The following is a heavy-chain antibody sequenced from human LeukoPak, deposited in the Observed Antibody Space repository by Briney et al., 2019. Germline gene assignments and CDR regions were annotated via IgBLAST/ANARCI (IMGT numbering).Heavy chain of an antibody. J-gene: IGHJ6*03. Sequence: GESLKISCKGFGYSFTSYWIGWVRQMPGKGLEWMGIIYPGDSDTRYSPSFQGQVTISADKSISTAYLQWSSLKASDTAMYYCARLGCSSTSCYRMDVWGKGTTVTVSS. CDR3: ARLGCSSTSCYRMDV. CDR1: GYSFTSYW. CDR2: IYPGDSDT. V-gene: IGHV5-51*01. D-gene: IGHD2-2*01.